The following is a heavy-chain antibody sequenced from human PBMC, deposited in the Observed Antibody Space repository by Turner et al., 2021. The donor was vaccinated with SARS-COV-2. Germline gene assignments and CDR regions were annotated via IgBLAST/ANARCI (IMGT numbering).Heavy chain of an antibody. Sequence: QVQLVESGGGVVQPGRSLRPSCAAPGFTFSSYGMHWVRQAPGKGLEWVAFIWYDGSNKYYADSVKGRFTISRDNSKNTLYLQMNSLRAEDTAVYYCARDKGEGSSGWLIPSGSYYFDYWGQGTLVTVSS. J-gene: IGHJ4*02. D-gene: IGHD6-19*01. CDR2: IWYDGSNK. CDR3: ARDKGEGSSGWLIPSGSYYFDY. V-gene: IGHV3-33*01. CDR1: GFTFSSYG.